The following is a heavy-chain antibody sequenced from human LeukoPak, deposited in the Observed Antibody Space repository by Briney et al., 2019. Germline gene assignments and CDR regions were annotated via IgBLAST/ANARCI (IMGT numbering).Heavy chain of an antibody. D-gene: IGHD3-10*02. Sequence: PGGSLRLSCAASGFSFSVYAMTWVRQAPGKGLQWVSGITGSTTWTYYAASVKGRFTVSRDNSQNTLHLQMNSLRADDTAVYYCARELVSSGTGYFDLWGRGTLVTVSS. CDR3: ARELVSSGTGYFDL. J-gene: IGHJ2*01. CDR1: GFSFSVYA. V-gene: IGHV3-23*01. CDR2: ITGSTTWT.